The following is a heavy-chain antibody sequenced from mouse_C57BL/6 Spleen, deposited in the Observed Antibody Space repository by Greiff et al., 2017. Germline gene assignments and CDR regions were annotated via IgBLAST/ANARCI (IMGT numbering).Heavy chain of an antibody. CDR1: GYTFTSYW. Sequence: QVQLQQPGAELVKPGASVKLSCKASGYTFTSYWMPWVKQRPGQGLEWIGEIYPSDSYTNYNQKFKGKATVTVDTSSSPAYMQLSSLTSEDSAVYDYARKRLGDDYLYFDYWGQGTTLTVSS. CDR2: IYPSDSYT. D-gene: IGHD2-4*01. V-gene: IGHV1-50*01. CDR3: ARKRLGDDYLYFDY. J-gene: IGHJ2*01.